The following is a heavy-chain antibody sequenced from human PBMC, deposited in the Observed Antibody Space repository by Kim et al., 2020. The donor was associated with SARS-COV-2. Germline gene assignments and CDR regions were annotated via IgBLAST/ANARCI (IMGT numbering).Heavy chain of an antibody. D-gene: IGHD1-7*01. CDR2: IYYSGST. V-gene: IGHV4-59*08. CDR1: GGSISSYY. Sequence: SETLSLTCTVSGGSISSYYWSWIRQPPGKGLEWIGYIYYSGSTNYNPSLKSRVTISVDTSKNQFSLKLSSVTAAYTAVYYCARHFDRSLELNGGMDVWGQGTTVTVSS. J-gene: IGHJ6*02. CDR3: ARHFDRSLELNGGMDV.